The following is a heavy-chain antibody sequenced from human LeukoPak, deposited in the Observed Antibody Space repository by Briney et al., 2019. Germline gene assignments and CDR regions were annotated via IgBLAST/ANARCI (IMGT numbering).Heavy chain of an antibody. CDR3: AKDGYCSSTSCYPNHFDS. D-gene: IGHD2-2*03. CDR1: GFTLSAYA. J-gene: IGHJ4*02. CDR2: ISNDGSKK. Sequence: GGSLRLSCAAPGFTLSAYAMHWVRQAPGKGLEWVALISNDGSKKYYADSVKGRFTISRDNSKNTLDLQMNSLRAEDTAVYYCAKDGYCSSTSCYPNHFDSWGQGTLVTVSS. V-gene: IGHV3-30*18.